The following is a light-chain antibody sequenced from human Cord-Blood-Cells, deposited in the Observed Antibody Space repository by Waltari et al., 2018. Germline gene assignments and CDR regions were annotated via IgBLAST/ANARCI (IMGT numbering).Light chain of an antibody. V-gene: IGLV2-11*01. J-gene: IGLJ2*01. Sequence: QSALTQPRSVSGSPGQSVTISCTGTSSDVGGYNYVSWYQQHPGKAPKLMIYDVSKRPSGVPDRCSGSKSGYTASLTISGLQAEEEADYYCCAYAGSYTLVFGGGTKLTVL. CDR3: CAYAGSYTLV. CDR1: SSDVGGYNY. CDR2: DVS.